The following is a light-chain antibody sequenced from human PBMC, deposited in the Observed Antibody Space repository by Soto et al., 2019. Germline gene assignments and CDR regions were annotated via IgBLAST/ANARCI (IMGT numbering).Light chain of an antibody. CDR1: SSDVGGHNH. V-gene: IGLV2-8*01. J-gene: IGLJ2*01. Sequence: QSALTQPPSASGSPGQSVTISCTGSSSDVGGHNHVSWYQQHPGKAPKIMIYEVSKRPSGVPDRFSGSKSVNTASLTVSGLQAEDEADYYCSSYAGSMNLIFGGGTQLTVL. CDR2: EVS. CDR3: SSYAGSMNLI.